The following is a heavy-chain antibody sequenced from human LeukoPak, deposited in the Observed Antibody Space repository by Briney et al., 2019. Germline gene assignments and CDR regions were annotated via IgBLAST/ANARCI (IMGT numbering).Heavy chain of an antibody. J-gene: IGHJ6*03. V-gene: IGHV1-2*02. CDR3: ARGYSIYYYYYYMDV. CDR2: INPNSGGT. CDR1: GYTFTGYY. Sequence: ASVKVSCKASGYTFTGYYMHWVRQAPGQGLEWMGWINPNSGGTNYAQKFQGRVTMTRDTSISTAYMELSRLRSDDTAVYYCARGYSIYYYYYYMDVWGKGTTVTVSS. D-gene: IGHD6-13*01.